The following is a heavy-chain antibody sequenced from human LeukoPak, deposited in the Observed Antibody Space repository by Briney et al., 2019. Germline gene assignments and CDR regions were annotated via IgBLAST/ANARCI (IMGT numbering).Heavy chain of an antibody. D-gene: IGHD3-10*01. CDR3: AKTDRGSGLADYFHC. Sequence: GGSLRLSCAASGFTFSSYAMSWVRQAPGKGLEWVSAISGAGGSTYYADSVKGRFTISRDNSKNTLYLQMNSLRAEDTAVYYCAKTDRGSGLADYFHCWGQGTLVTVSS. CDR2: ISGAGGST. J-gene: IGHJ4*02. V-gene: IGHV3-23*01. CDR1: GFTFSSYA.